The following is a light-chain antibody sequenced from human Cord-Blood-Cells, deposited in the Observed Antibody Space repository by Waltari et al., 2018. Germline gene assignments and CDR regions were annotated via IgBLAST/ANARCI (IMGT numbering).Light chain of an antibody. V-gene: IGLV2-11*01. J-gene: IGLJ2*01. CDR1: SSDVGGYNY. CDR2: EVS. CDR3: CSYAGSYTFVV. Sequence: QSALTQPRSVSGSPGQSVTIPCTGTSSDVGGYNYVSWYQQHPGKAPKLMLYEVSKRPSGVPDRFSGSKSGNTASLTISGLQAEDEADYYCCSYAGSYTFVVFGGGTKLTVL.